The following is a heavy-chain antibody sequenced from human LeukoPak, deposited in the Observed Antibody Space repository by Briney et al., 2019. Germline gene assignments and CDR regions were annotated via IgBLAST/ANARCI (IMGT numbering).Heavy chain of an antibody. CDR3: AREWQYQFDY. V-gene: IGHV4-39*07. J-gene: IGHJ4*02. CDR2: VYHSGIT. CDR1: GDSITNTNYY. Sequence: PSETLSLTCTVSGDSITNTNYYWAWIRQPPGEGLEWIGSVYHSGITYYTPSLKSRVSISVDTSKNQFSLKVTSVTAADTAVYYCAREWQYQFDYWGQGSLVTVSS. D-gene: IGHD4-11*01.